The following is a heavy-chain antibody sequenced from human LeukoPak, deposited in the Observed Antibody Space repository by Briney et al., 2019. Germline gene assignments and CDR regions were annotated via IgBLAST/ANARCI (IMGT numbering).Heavy chain of an antibody. D-gene: IGHD3-9*01. CDR1: GGSVSSGSYY. CDR2: IYYSGST. CDR3: AITYYDILTPDAFDI. Sequence: SETLSLTCTVSGGSVSSGSYYWSWIRQPPGKGLEWIGYIYYSGSTNYNPSLKSRVTISVDTSKNQFSLKLSSVTAADTAVYYCAITYYDILTPDAFDIWGQGTMVTVSS. V-gene: IGHV4-61*01. J-gene: IGHJ3*02.